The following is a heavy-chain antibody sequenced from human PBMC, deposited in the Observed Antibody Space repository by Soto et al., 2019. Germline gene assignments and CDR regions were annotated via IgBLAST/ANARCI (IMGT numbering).Heavy chain of an antibody. D-gene: IGHD3-22*01. J-gene: IGHJ4*02. CDR1: GGSIGSRGYW. CDR2: MFYSGTT. CDR3: ARKGDGFNRLFEY. Sequence: SETLSLTCTVSGGSIGSRGYWWGWIRLSPGKGLEWIVSMFYSGTTYYNPSLESRITISVDTPRNQFSLKLSSVTAADTALYYCARKGDGFNRLFEYWGQGTLVTVSS. V-gene: IGHV4-39*01.